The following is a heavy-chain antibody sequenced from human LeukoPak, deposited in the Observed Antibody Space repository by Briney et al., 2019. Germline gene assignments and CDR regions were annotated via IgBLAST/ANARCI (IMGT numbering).Heavy chain of an antibody. V-gene: IGHV4-4*07. CDR3: AREDTAMGIIDY. J-gene: IGHJ4*02. D-gene: IGHD5-18*01. CDR1: GGSISSYY. CDR2: IYTSGNT. Sequence: SETLSLTCTVSGGSISSYYCSWIRQPAGKGLEWIGRIYTSGNTKYNPSLKSRVTMSVDTSNNQFSLKLSSVTAADTAVYYCAREDTAMGIIDYWGQGTLVTVSS.